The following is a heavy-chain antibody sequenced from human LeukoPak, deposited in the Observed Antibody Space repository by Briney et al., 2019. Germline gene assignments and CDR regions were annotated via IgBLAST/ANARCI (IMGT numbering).Heavy chain of an antibody. J-gene: IGHJ5*02. CDR3: ARRAADDYNWFDP. CDR1: GGTFSSYA. CDR2: IIPIFGIA. Sequence: ASVKVSCKASGGTFSSYAISWVRQAPGHGLEWMGRIIPIFGIANYAQKFQGRVTITADKSTSTAYMELSSLRSEDTAVYYCARRAADDYNWFDPWGQGTLVTVSS. V-gene: IGHV1-69*04. D-gene: IGHD6-13*01.